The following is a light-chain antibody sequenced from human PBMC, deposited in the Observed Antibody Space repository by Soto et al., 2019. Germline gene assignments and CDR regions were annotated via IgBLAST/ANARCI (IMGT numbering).Light chain of an antibody. Sequence: DIQMTQSPSTLSASVGDSVTITCRASQSISSWLAWYQQKPGKAPKLLIYTASNLESGVPSRFRGSGSGTEFTLTISSLQPDDFATYYCQQYNSYSFGQGTKVDIK. CDR2: TAS. CDR1: QSISSW. V-gene: IGKV1-5*03. J-gene: IGKJ1*01. CDR3: QQYNSYS.